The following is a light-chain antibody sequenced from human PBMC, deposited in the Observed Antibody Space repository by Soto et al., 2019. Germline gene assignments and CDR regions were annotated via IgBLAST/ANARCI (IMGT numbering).Light chain of an antibody. V-gene: IGKV1-5*03. Sequence: DIQMTQSPSTLSASVGDRVTITYRASQSLSIWLAWYQQKPGKAPRILIYKASTLESGVPSRFSGSGSDTEFTLTISGLQPDDFATYYCQQYLIYPLTFGGGTKVEIK. CDR2: KAS. CDR1: QSLSIW. J-gene: IGKJ4*01. CDR3: QQYLIYPLT.